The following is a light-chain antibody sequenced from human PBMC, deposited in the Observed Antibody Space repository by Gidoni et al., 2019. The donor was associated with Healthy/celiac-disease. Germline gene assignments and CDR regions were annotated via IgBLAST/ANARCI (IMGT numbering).Light chain of an antibody. J-gene: IGKJ4*01. CDR3: MRALQTLLLT. V-gene: IGKV2-28*01. Sequence: EIVMTQSPLALPVTPGEPASISCRSSQSLLHSNGYNYLDWYLQKPGQSPQLLIYLGSNRASGVPDRFSGSGSGTDFTLKLSRVEAEAVDVSYCMRALQTLLLTFGGGTKVEIK. CDR2: LGS. CDR1: QSLLHSNGYNY.